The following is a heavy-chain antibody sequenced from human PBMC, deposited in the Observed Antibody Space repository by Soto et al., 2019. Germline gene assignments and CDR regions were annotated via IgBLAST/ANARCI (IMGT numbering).Heavy chain of an antibody. J-gene: IGHJ5*02. CDR2: ISSSGSTI. CDR3: ARAEYSSSAGLDP. V-gene: IGHV3-48*03. CDR1: GFTFSSYE. D-gene: IGHD6-6*01. Sequence: EVQLVESGGGLVQPGGSLRLSCAAAGFTFSSYEMNWVRQAPGKGLEWVSYISSSGSTIYYADSVKGRFTISRDNAKNSLYLQMNSLRAEDTAVYYCARAEYSSSAGLDPWGQGTLVTVSS.